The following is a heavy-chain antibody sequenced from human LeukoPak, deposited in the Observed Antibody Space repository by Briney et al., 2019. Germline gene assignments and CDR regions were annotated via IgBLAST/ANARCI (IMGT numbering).Heavy chain of an antibody. J-gene: IGHJ4*02. CDR1: GYTFTGYY. CDR2: INPNNGGT. D-gene: IGHD1-26*01. CDR3: ARGWELNARFFDY. V-gene: IGHV1-2*06. Sequence: ASVKVSCXASGYTFTGYYMHWVRQAPGQGLEWMGRINPNNGGTNYPQKFQGRVTMTRDTSINTAYMELSSLKSDDTAVYYCARGWELNARFFDYWGQGTLVTVSS.